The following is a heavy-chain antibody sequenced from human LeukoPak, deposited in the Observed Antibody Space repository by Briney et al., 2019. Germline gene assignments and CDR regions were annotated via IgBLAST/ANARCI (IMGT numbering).Heavy chain of an antibody. V-gene: IGHV1-2*02. D-gene: IGHD5-24*01. CDR2: INPNSGGT. Sequence: GASVKVSCKASGYTFTGYYMHWVRQAPGQGLEWMGWINPNSGGTNYAQKFQGRVTMTRDTSISTAYMELSRLRSDDTAVYYCARDSNFQQQLSHFDLWGQGTMVIVSS. CDR1: GYTFTGYY. CDR3: ARDSNFQQQLSHFDL. J-gene: IGHJ4*01.